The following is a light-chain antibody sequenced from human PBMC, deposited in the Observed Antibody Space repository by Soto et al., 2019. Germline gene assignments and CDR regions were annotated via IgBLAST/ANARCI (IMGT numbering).Light chain of an antibody. CDR1: NSNIGSNS. Sequence: QSVLTQPPSASGTPGQRVTISCSGSNSNIGSNSVDWYQQVPGTAPNLLVYSNDQRPSGVPDRFSGSKSGTSASLAISGLQSEDEADYYCAAWDGSRNAWVFGGGTKLTVL. CDR3: AAWDGSRNAWV. V-gene: IGLV1-44*01. J-gene: IGLJ3*02. CDR2: SND.